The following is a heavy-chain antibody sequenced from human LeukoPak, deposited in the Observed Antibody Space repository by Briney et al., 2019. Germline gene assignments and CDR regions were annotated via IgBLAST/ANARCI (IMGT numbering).Heavy chain of an antibody. CDR2: IYSGGST. Sequence: GGSLRLSCAASGFTVSSNYMSWVRQAPGKGLEWVSVIYSGGSTYYADSVKGRFTISRDNSKNTLYLQMNSLRAEDTAVYYCARVWDSSGYYYFDYWGQGTLVTVSS. CDR3: ARVWDSSGYYYFDY. CDR1: GFTVSSNY. D-gene: IGHD3-22*01. J-gene: IGHJ4*02. V-gene: IGHV3-53*01.